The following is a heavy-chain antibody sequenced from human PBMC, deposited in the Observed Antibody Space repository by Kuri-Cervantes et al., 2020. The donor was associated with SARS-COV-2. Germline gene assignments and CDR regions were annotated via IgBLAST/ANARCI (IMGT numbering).Heavy chain of an antibody. J-gene: IGHJ4*02. CDR1: GGTLSTYT. V-gene: IGHV1-69*04. D-gene: IGHD2-21*01. Sequence: SVKVSCKASGGTLSTYTVTWVRQAPGQGLEWMGRIIPVLRVENYAQKFQGRVTITADKSTNTAYMELTSLRSEDTAMYYCAKDRVGVQDFWGQGTLVTVSS. CDR2: IIPVLRVE. CDR3: AKDRVGVQDF.